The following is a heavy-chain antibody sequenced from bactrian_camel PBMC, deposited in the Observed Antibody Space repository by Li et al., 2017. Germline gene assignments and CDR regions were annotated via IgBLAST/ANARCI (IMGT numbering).Heavy chain of an antibody. CDR2: MENTGPP. J-gene: IGHJ4*01. Sequence: VQLVESGGGSVQVGESLRLSCVMSGRTDSRHCEGWVRQVSGKEREVVAAMENTGPPTYANSVKGRFTISKDNAKRTLSLQMNSLKPEDTAMYYCAADVRFWGCGSRRDDYKYWGQGTQVTVS. D-gene: IGHD2*01. V-gene: IGHV3S53*01. CDR1: GRTDSRHC. CDR3: AADVRFWGCGSRRDDYKY.